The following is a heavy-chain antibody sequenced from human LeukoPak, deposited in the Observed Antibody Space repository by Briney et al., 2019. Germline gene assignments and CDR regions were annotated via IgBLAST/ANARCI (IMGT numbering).Heavy chain of an antibody. Sequence: PGGSLRLSCEGSGFTFSNYWMGWVRQAPGKGLQWVANIKTDGSEKYYVDSVKGRFTISRDNAKNSLYLQMNSLRAEDTAVYYCAKDPNGDYIGAFDFLGRGTMVTVSS. CDR1: GFTFSNYW. J-gene: IGHJ3*01. CDR2: IKTDGSEK. D-gene: IGHD4-17*01. V-gene: IGHV3-7*03. CDR3: AKDPNGDYIGAFDF.